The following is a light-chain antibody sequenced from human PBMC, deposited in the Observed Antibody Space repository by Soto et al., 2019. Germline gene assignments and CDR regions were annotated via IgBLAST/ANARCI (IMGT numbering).Light chain of an antibody. CDR2: DAS. CDR3: NQYADSPQT. J-gene: IGKJ2*01. Sequence: EIVLTQSPATLSLSPGERATLSCRASQSVSSYLAWYQQKPGQAPRLLIYDASNRATGIPARFSGSGSGTDFTRTIRSMETEDYAVYFCNQYADSPQTFGQGTKVDIK. V-gene: IGKV3-11*01. CDR1: QSVSSY.